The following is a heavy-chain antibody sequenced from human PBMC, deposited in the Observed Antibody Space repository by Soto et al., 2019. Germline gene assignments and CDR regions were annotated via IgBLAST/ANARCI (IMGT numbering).Heavy chain of an antibody. D-gene: IGHD2-8*02. J-gene: IGHJ4*02. CDR1: GYSFTGYY. CDR2: INPDSGAT. CDR3: ARGDSGTGGYRFPYFDY. V-gene: IGHV1-2*02. Sequence: HEHLVQSGAEVKRPGASLKVSCKASGYSFTGYYIHWVRQAPGQGLEWMGWINPDSGATNYGQNFQGRVTLASAPSISTASLDLTRLTSDPPAVYYCARGDSGTGGYRFPYFDYWGPGTLVIVSS.